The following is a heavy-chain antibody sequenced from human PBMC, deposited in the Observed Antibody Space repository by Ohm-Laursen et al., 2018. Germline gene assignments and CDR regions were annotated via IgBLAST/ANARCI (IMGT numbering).Heavy chain of an antibody. J-gene: IGHJ4*02. D-gene: IGHD4-11*01. Sequence: SDTLSLTCTVSGGPISSYYWSWIRQPAGKGLEWIGRIYTSGSTNYNPTLKSRVTMSVDTSKNQFSLKLSSVTAADTAVYYCVRDDYTIGYFDYWGQGTLVTVSS. V-gene: IGHV4-4*07. CDR1: GGPISSYY. CDR2: IYTSGST. CDR3: VRDDYTIGYFDY.